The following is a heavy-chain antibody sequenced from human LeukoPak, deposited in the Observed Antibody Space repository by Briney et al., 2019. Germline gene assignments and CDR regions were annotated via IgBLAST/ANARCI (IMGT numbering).Heavy chain of an antibody. J-gene: IGHJ3*02. D-gene: IGHD6-6*01. CDR3: AREGLYSSWDAFDI. Sequence: SETLSLTCTVSGGSVSSSGYYWSWIRQHPGKGLEWIGYIYYSGNTYYNPSLKSRLTISLDTSQNQFSLNLSSVTAADTAVYYCAREGLYSSWDAFDIWGQGTMVTVSS. CDR1: GGSVSSSGYY. CDR2: IYYSGNT. V-gene: IGHV4-31*03.